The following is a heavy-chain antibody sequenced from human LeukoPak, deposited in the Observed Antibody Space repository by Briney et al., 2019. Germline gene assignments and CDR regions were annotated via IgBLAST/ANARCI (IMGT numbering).Heavy chain of an antibody. V-gene: IGHV3-48*04. J-gene: IGHJ4*02. CDR2: ISSSGSTI. Sequence: GGSLRLSCAASGFTFSNYAIHWVRQAPGKGLEWVSYISSSGSTIYYADSVKGRFTISRDNAKNSLYLQMNSLRAEDTAVYYCASLPLGYSGSFWGQGTLVTVSS. D-gene: IGHD1-26*01. CDR1: GFTFSNYA. CDR3: ASLPLGYSGSF.